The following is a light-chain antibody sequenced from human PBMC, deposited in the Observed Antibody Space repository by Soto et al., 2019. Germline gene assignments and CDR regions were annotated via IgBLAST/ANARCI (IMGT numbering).Light chain of an antibody. CDR2: GAS. CDR1: QSVSSN. V-gene: IGKV3-15*01. CDR3: QQYNNWRPQT. Sequence: EIVMTQSPATLSVSPGERATLSCRASQSVSSNLAWYQQKHGQAPRLLIYGASTSATGIPARFSGSGSGTEFTLTISSLQYEDFAVYYCQQYNNWRPQTFGQGTKVEIK. J-gene: IGKJ1*01.